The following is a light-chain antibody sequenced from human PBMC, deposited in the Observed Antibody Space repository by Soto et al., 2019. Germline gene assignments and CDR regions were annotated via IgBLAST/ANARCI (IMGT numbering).Light chain of an antibody. CDR1: QSISNW. J-gene: IGKJ1*01. Sequence: DIQMTQSPSTLSAAVGDRVTSACRASQSISNWLAWYQQKPGKAPKLLIYQASNLETGVPSRFSGSGSGTEFTLTISNLQPDDFATSYCQQYNKKFGQGTKVEFK. V-gene: IGKV1-5*03. CDR3: QQYNKK. CDR2: QAS.